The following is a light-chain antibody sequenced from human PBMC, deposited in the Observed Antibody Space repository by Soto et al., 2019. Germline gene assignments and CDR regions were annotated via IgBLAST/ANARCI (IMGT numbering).Light chain of an antibody. CDR3: XXXXXXPXYT. J-gene: IGKJ2*01. CDR2: GAS. Sequence: EIVMTQSPATLSVSPGERATLSCRASQSVSSNLAWYQQKPGQAPRLLIYGASTRATGIPARFSGSRSGTEFTLTINSLQSEDXXXXXXXXXXXXPXYTFGQGTKLEIK. V-gene: IGKV3-15*01. CDR1: QSVSSN.